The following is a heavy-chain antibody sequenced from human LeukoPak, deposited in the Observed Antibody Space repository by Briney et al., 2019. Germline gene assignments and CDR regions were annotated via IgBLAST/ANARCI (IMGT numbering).Heavy chain of an antibody. J-gene: IGHJ5*02. Sequence: ASVKVSCKASGYTFTGYYMHWVRQAPGQGLEWMGWINPNSGGTNYAQKFQGRVTMTRDTSISTAYMELSRLRSDDTAVYYCARAPYSSSWYEGPWGQGTLVTVSS. CDR1: GYTFTGYY. CDR3: ARAPYSSSWYEGP. V-gene: IGHV1-2*02. CDR2: INPNSGGT. D-gene: IGHD6-13*01.